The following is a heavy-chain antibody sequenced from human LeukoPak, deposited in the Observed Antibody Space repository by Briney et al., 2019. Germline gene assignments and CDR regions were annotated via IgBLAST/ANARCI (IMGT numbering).Heavy chain of an antibody. J-gene: IGHJ4*02. CDR1: GGSISSSSYY. CDR3: ARRYDWNYVYFDY. V-gene: IGHV4-39*01. Sequence: SETLSLTCTVSGGSISSSSYYWDWIRQPPGKGLEWIGSIYYSGSTYYNPSLKSRVTISGDTPDNQFSLKLSSVTAADTAVYYCARRYDWNYVYFDYWGQGTLVTVSS. D-gene: IGHD1-7*01. CDR2: IYYSGST.